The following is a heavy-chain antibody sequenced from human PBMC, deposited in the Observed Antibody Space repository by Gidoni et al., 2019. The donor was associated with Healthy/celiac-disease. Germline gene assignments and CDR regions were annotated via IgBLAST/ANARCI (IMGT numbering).Heavy chain of an antibody. D-gene: IGHD3-10*01. Sequence: QLQLQESCPGLVKPSETLSLTCTVSVGSISSSSYYWGWIRQPPGKGLEWIGSIFYSGSTDYNPSLKSRVTISVDTSKNQFSLKLSSVTAADTAVYYCASRLWFREEGWFDPWGQGTLVTVSS. CDR1: VGSISSSSYY. J-gene: IGHJ5*02. CDR2: IFYSGST. CDR3: ASRLWFREEGWFDP. V-gene: IGHV4-39*01.